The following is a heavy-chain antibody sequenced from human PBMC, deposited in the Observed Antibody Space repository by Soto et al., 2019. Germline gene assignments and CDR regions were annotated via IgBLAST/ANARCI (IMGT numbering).Heavy chain of an antibody. CDR3: ASYHHRVQGSGAQTGFDP. J-gene: IGHJ5*02. Sequence: SSVKVSCKASGGTFSSYAISWVRQAPGQGLEWMGGIIPIFGTANYAQKFQGRVTITADESTSTAYMELRSLRSEDTAVYYCASYHHRVQGSGAQTGFDPWGQGTLVTLS. CDR2: IIPIFGTA. CDR1: GGTFSSYA. V-gene: IGHV1-69*13. D-gene: IGHD1-1*01.